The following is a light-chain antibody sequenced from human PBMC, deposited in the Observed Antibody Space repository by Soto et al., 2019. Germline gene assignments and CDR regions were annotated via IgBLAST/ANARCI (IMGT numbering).Light chain of an antibody. J-gene: IGLJ1*01. CDR1: SSDVGGYNY. V-gene: IGLV2-14*01. Sequence: QSALTQPASVSGSPGQSITISCTGTSSDVGGYNYVSWYQQHPGKAPKLMIYDVSNRPSGVSNRFSGSKSGNTASLTISGLRAEDEADYSSTSFKTRTLHVSGPGTKLPVL. CDR3: TSFKTRTLHV. CDR2: DVS.